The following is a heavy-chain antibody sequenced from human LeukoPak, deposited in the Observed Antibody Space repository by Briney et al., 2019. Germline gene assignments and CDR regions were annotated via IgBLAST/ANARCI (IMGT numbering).Heavy chain of an antibody. J-gene: IGHJ4*02. CDR2: IYPGDSGT. Sequence: GESLKISCKGSGYSFTSYWIGWVRQMPGKGLEWMGIIYPGDSGTRYSPSFQGQVTISADKSITTAYLQWSSLKASDTAMYYCASYNYYDSSGYYYEWVYWGQGTLVTVSS. CDR1: GYSFTSYW. D-gene: IGHD3-22*01. CDR3: ASYNYYDSSGYYYEWVY. V-gene: IGHV5-51*01.